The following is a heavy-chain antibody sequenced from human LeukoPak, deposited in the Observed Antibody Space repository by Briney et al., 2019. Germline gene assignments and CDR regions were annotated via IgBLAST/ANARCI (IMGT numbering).Heavy chain of an antibody. V-gene: IGHV1-69*13. CDR3: ASGAGGHFDY. Sequence: VPSVKVSCKASGGTFSIYAISWVRQPPGQGLEWMGGIIPIFGTANYAQTFQGRVTITADESTSTAYMELSSLRSEDTAVYYCASGAGGHFDYWGQGTLVTVSS. CDR1: GGTFSIYA. CDR2: IIPIFGTA. J-gene: IGHJ4*02. D-gene: IGHD1-26*01.